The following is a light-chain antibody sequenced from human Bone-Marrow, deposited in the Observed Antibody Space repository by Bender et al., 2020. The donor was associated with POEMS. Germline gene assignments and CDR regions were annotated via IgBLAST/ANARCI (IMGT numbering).Light chain of an antibody. J-gene: IGLJ3*02. CDR2: DVS. CDR1: SSDVGGYNY. V-gene: IGLV2-11*01. Sequence: QSALTQPASVSGSPGQSVTISCTGTSSDVGGYNYVSWYQQHPGKAPKLMIYDVSKRPSGVPDRFSGSKSGNTASLAISGLQSEDEADYYCAVWDDSLNGWVFGGGTKLTVL. CDR3: AVWDDSLNGWV.